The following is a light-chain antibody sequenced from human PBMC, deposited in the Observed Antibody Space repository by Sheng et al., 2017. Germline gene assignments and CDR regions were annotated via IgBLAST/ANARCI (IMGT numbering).Light chain of an antibody. Sequence: AIQLTQSPSSLSASVGDRVTITCRASQDISSVLAWYQQKPGKPPTLLMYDVSSLEGGVPSRFSGSGSGREFTLTISSLQPEDFATYYCLQHNSFPRTFGQGTKVEVK. J-gene: IGKJ1*01. CDR1: QDISSV. CDR3: LQHNSFPRT. CDR2: DVS. V-gene: IGKV1-13*02.